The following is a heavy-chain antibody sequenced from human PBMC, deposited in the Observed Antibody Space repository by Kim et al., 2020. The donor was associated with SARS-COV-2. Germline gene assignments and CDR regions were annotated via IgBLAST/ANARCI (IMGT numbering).Heavy chain of an antibody. CDR2: ISAYNGNT. CDR3: ARVLGWELTSQEYYGMDV. V-gene: IGHV1-18*01. CDR1: GYTFTSYG. J-gene: IGHJ6*02. Sequence: ASVKVSCKASGYTFTSYGISWVRQAPGQGLEWMGWISAYNGNTNYAQKLQGRVTMTTDTSTSTAYMELRSLRSDDTAVYYCARVLGWELTSQEYYGMDVWGQGTTVTVSS. D-gene: IGHD1-26*01.